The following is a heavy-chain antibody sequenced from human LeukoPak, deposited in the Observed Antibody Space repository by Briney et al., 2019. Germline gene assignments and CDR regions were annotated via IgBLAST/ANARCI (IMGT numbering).Heavy chain of an antibody. D-gene: IGHD3-10*01. CDR2: LNPDGTDT. V-gene: IGHV3-74*01. CDR3: VGSHVAAY. J-gene: IGHJ4*02. CDR1: GFTFSNFW. Sequence: GGSLRLSCAASGFTFSNFWMHWVRQVPGKGLVWVSHLNPDGTDTYYADSVKGRFTVSRDNARNTVYLQMGNLRAEDTAVYFCVGSHVAAYWGQGTPVTVSS.